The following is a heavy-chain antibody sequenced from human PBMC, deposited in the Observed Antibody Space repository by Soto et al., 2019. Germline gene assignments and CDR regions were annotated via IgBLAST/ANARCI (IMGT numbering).Heavy chain of an antibody. D-gene: IGHD6-13*01. Sequence: SVKVSCKASGGTFSSYAISWVRQAPGQGLEWMGGIIPIFGTANYAQKFQGRVTITADESTSTAYMELSSLRSEDTAVYYCARVPLGGAAAAGTGAFDIWGQGTMVTVSS. J-gene: IGHJ3*02. CDR1: GGTFSSYA. V-gene: IGHV1-69*13. CDR2: IIPIFGTA. CDR3: ARVPLGGAAAAGTGAFDI.